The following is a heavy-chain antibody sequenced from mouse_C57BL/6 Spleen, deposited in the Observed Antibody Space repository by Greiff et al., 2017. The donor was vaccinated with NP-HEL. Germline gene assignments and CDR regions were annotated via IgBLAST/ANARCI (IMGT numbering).Heavy chain of an antibody. CDR1: GFSFTSYG. CDR2: IWGYGST. Sequence: VQVVESGPGLVAPSQSLSITCTVSGFSFTSYGVSWVRQPPGKGLEWLGVIWGYGSTNYPSALISRLSISKNNSKSQVFLKLNSLQNDNTATYDCAKPLDGYNDYYAMDYWGQGASVTVSS. J-gene: IGHJ4*01. D-gene: IGHD2-3*01. V-gene: IGHV2-3*01. CDR3: AKPLDGYNDYYAMDY.